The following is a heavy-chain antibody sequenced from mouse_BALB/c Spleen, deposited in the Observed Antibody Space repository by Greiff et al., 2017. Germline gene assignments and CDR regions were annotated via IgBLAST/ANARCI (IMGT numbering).Heavy chain of an antibody. CDR2: INPYNGDT. Sequence: EVKLMESGPELVKPGASVKISCKASGYSFTGYFMNWVKQSHGKSLEWIGRINPYNGDTFYNQKFKGKATLTVDKSSSTSHMELLSLTSEDSAVYYCGRSRRDYAMDYWGQGTSVTVSS. V-gene: IGHV1-37*01. J-gene: IGHJ4*01. CDR3: GRSRRDYAMDY. CDR1: GYSFTGYF.